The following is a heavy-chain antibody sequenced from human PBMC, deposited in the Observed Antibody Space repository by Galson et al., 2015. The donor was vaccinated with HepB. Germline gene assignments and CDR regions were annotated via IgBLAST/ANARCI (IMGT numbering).Heavy chain of an antibody. V-gene: IGHV3-7*01. J-gene: IGHJ4*02. CDR3: ARTRDLYSSGWYPDYFDY. CDR2: IKEDGHEK. D-gene: IGHD6-19*01. CDR1: GFTFSNYW. Sequence: SLRLSCAASGFTFSNYWMSWVRQAPGKGLEWVAYIKEDGHEKDYVDSVKGRFTISRDNAKNSLYLQVNSLRVEDTAVYYCARTRDLYSSGWYPDYFDYWGQGTLVTVSS.